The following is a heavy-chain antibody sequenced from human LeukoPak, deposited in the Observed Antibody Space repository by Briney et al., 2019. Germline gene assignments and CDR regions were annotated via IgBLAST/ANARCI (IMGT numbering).Heavy chain of an antibody. CDR1: GGSISSGGYS. Sequence: PSQTLSLTCAVSGGSISSGGYSWSWIRQPPGKGLEWIGEINHSGSTNYNPSLKSRVTISVDTSKNQFSLKLSSVTAADTAVYYCARWGKASVDYWGQGTLVTVSS. CDR2: INHSGST. D-gene: IGHD3-16*01. CDR3: ARWGKASVDY. V-gene: IGHV4-30-2*01. J-gene: IGHJ4*02.